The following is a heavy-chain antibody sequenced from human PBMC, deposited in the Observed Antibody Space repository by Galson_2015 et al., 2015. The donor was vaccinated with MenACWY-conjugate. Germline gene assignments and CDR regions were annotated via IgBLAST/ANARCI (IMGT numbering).Heavy chain of an antibody. CDR1: GYTFTNYY. CDR3: ARVPYCFNGICYSKYYFDL. V-gene: IGHV1-46*03. CDR2: IRPSGGST. J-gene: IGHJ4*02. D-gene: IGHD2-8*01. Sequence: SVKVSCKASGYTFTNYYMHWVRQSPGQGREWMGIIRPSGGSTTYAQKFQGRVTMTADTSTSTVNMELSSLRSEDTAVYYCARVPYCFNGICYSKYYFDLWGQGTLVTVSS.